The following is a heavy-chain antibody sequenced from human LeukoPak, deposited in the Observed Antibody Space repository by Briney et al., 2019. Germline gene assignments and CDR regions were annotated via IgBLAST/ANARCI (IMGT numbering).Heavy chain of an antibody. V-gene: IGHV4-59*08. CDR2: IYYSGGT. Sequence: SETLSLTCTVSGGSMSPFYWSWIRQSPGKGLEWIGSIYYSGGTNYNPSLKSRVTISVDTSKNQFSLELSSVTAADTAEYYCAVNSTKHTFDIWGQGTMVTVSS. CDR3: AVNSTKHTFDI. D-gene: IGHD1-1*01. J-gene: IGHJ3*02. CDR1: GGSMSPFY.